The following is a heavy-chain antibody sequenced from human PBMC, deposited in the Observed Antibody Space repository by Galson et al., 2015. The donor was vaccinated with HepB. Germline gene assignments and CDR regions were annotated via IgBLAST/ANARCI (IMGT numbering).Heavy chain of an antibody. J-gene: IGHJ3*02. Sequence: SVKVSCKASGGTFSSYAISWVRQAPGQGLEWMGGIIPIFGTANYAQKFQGRVTITADESTSTAYMELSSLRSEDTAVYYCATERSSASTVFPHDAFDIWGQGTMVTVSS. CDR2: IIPIFGTA. V-gene: IGHV1-69*13. CDR3: ATERSSASTVFPHDAFDI. D-gene: IGHD4-17*01. CDR1: GGTFSSYA.